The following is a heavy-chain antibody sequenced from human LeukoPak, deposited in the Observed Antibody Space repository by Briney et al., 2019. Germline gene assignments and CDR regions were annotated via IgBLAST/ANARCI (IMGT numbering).Heavy chain of an antibody. Sequence: ASLKVSCKASGYTFTSYDINWVRQTTGQALEWMGWMNPNSGNTGYAQKFQGRVTITRNTSISTAYMELSTLRSEDTAVYYCARKKREDNTSGSYDYWGQGTLVTVSS. J-gene: IGHJ4*02. CDR3: ARKKREDNTSGSYDY. CDR1: GYTFTSYD. CDR2: MNPNSGNT. D-gene: IGHD1-26*01. V-gene: IGHV1-8*03.